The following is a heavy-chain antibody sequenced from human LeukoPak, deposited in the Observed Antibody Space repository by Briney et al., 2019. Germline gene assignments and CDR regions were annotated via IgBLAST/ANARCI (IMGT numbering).Heavy chain of an antibody. CDR3: ARGGIPDY. CDR1: GGSISRGSYF. J-gene: IGHJ4*02. V-gene: IGHV4-61*02. Sequence: SETLSLTCTVSGGSISRGSYFWSWIRQPAGKGLEWIGRFYTSATPNYNPSLKSRVTISVDTSRDQFSLKLSSVTAADTAVYYCARGGIPDYWGQGILVTVSS. CDR2: FYTSATP. D-gene: IGHD2-21*01.